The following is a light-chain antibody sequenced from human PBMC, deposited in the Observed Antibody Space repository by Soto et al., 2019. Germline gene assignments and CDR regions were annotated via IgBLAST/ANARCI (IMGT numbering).Light chain of an antibody. CDR3: HQYNNWPQT. CDR2: AAS. V-gene: IGKV3-15*01. CDR1: QSFRSN. J-gene: IGKJ1*01. Sequence: EIVMTQSPATLSVSPGERATLSCRASQSFRSNLAWYQQKPGQAPRLLIFAASTGATGVPARFSGSGSGTEFTLTISSLQSEDSAVYYCHQYNNWPQTFGQGTKVDIK.